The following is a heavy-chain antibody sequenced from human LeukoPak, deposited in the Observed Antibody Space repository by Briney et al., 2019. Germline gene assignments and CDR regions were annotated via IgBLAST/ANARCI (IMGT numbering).Heavy chain of an antibody. Sequence: PGGSLRLSCAASGFTFSSYGMHWVRQAPGKGLEWVAVISYDGNNQYYGDSVEGRFTISRDNSKNTLYLQMNSLGAEDTAVYYCAKRDYFGSVDSYYAMDVWGQGTTVTVSS. J-gene: IGHJ6*02. V-gene: IGHV3-30*18. CDR2: ISYDGNNQ. CDR1: GFTFSSYG. D-gene: IGHD3-10*01. CDR3: AKRDYFGSVDSYYAMDV.